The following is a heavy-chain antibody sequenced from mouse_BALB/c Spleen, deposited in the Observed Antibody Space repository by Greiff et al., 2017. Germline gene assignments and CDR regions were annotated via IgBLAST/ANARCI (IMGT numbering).Heavy chain of an antibody. CDR2: ISSGGSYT. D-gene: IGHD1-1*01. CDR1: GFTFSSYA. J-gene: IGHJ4*01. V-gene: IGHV5-9-3*01. Sequence: EVKLVESGGGLVKPGGSLKLSCAASGFTFSSYAMSWVRQTPEKRLEWVATISSGGSYTYYPDSVKGRFTISRDNAKNTLYLQMSSLRSEDTAMYYCATPYYYGSSFYAMDYWGQGTSVTVSS. CDR3: ATPYYYGSSFYAMDY.